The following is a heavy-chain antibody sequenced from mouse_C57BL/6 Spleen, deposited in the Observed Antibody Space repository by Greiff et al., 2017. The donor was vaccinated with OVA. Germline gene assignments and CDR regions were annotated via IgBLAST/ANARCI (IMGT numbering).Heavy chain of an antibody. V-gene: IGHV1-52*01. CDR1: GYTFTSYW. CDR2: IDPSDSET. Sequence: QVHVKQPGAELVRPGSSVKLSCKASGYTFTSYWMHWVKQRPIQGLEWIGNIDPSDSETHYNQKFKDKATLTVDKSSSTAYMQLSSLTSEDSAVYYCAREDFDVWGTGTTVTVSS. CDR3: AREDFDV. J-gene: IGHJ1*03.